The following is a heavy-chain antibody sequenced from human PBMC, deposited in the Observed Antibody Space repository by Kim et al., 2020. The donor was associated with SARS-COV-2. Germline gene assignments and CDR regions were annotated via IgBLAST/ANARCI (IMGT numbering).Heavy chain of an antibody. D-gene: IGHD3-10*01. Sequence: ASVKVSCKASGYTFTSYAMNWVRQAPGQGLEWMGWINTNTGNPTYAQGFTGRFVFSLDTSVSTAYLQISSLKAEDTAVYYCARDITELWFGELGGGDAFDIWGQGTMVTVSS. J-gene: IGHJ3*02. V-gene: IGHV7-4-1*02. CDR1: GYTFTSYA. CDR2: INTNTGNP. CDR3: ARDITELWFGELGGGDAFDI.